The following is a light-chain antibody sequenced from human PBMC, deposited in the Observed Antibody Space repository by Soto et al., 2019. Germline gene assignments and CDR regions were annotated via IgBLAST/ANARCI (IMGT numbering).Light chain of an antibody. J-gene: IGLJ3*02. CDR2: GNN. CDR1: SIDFVSYNR. Sequence: QSALTQPPSVSGSPGQSVTISCTGTSIDFVSYNRVSWYQQPPGTAPKLLIYGNNNRPSGVPDRFSGSKSGTSASLAITGLQAEDEASYYCQSYDSSLSVVVFGGGTKLTVL. V-gene: IGLV2-18*02. CDR3: QSYDSSLSVVV.